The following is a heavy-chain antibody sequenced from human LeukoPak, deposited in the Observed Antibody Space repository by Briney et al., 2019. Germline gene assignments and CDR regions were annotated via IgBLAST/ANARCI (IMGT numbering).Heavy chain of an antibody. CDR1: GGSISSYY. CDR2: IYYSGST. Sequence: PSETLSLTCTVSGGSISSYYWSWIRQPPGKGLEWIGYIYYSGSTNYNPSLKSRVTISVDTSKNQFSLKLSSVTAADTAVYYCARGLDGDARVVVGYFDYWGQGTLVTVSS. CDR3: ARGLDGDARVVVGYFDY. D-gene: IGHD2-15*01. J-gene: IGHJ4*02. V-gene: IGHV4-59*12.